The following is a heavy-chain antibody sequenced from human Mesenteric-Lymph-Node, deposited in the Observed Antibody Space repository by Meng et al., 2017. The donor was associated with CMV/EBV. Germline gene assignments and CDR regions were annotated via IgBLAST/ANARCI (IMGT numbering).Heavy chain of an antibody. V-gene: IGHV3-72*01. CDR2: AGNKANRYTT. CDR1: GFIFSDHY. Sequence: GGSLRLSCAGSGFIFSDHYIDWVRQAPGKGLEWVGRAGNKANRYTTEYAASVTGRFTFSRDDSENSMYLQMNSLRAEDTAVYYCARDSRYYYYGMDVWGQGTTVTVSS. CDR3: ARDSRYYYYGMDV. J-gene: IGHJ6*02.